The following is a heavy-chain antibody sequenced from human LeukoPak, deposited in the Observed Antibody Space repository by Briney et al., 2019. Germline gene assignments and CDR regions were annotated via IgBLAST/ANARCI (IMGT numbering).Heavy chain of an antibody. CDR1: GGSISSGDYY. Sequence: SQTLSLTXTVSGGSISSGDYYWSWIRQPPGKGLKWIGYIYYSGSTYYNPSLKSRVTISVDTSKNQFSLKLSSVTAADTAVYYCAREELGYCSSTSCYGNWFDPWGQGTLVTVSS. CDR2: IYYSGST. CDR3: AREELGYCSSTSCYGNWFDP. J-gene: IGHJ5*02. V-gene: IGHV4-30-4*08. D-gene: IGHD2-2*01.